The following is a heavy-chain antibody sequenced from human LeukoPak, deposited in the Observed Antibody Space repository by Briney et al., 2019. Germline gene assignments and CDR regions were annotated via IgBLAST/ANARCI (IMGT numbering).Heavy chain of an antibody. Sequence: PGGSLRLSCAASRFTFSSYWMSWVRQAPGKGLEWVANIKQDGSEKYYVDSVKGRFTISRDNAKNSLYLQMNSLRAEDTAVYYCARKRAYYGSGETAWGDYYYYYYMDVWGKGTTVTVSS. V-gene: IGHV3-7*01. CDR3: ARKRAYYGSGETAWGDYYYYYYMDV. CDR2: IKQDGSEK. CDR1: RFTFSSYW. J-gene: IGHJ6*03. D-gene: IGHD3-10*01.